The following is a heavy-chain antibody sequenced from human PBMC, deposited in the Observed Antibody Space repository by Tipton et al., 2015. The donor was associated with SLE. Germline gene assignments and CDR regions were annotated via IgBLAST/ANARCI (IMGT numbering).Heavy chain of an antibody. Sequence: VQLVQSGAEVKKPGESLRISCKGSGYSFTSYWISWVRQMPGKGLEWMGRIDPSDSYTNYSPSFQGHVTISADKSISTAYLQWSSLKASDTAMYYCASTTVTTSGIEVLYYYYGMDVWGQGTTVTVSS. V-gene: IGHV5-10-1*01. CDR1: GYSFTSYW. J-gene: IGHJ6*02. D-gene: IGHD4-17*01. CDR3: ASTTVTTSGIEVLYYYYGMDV. CDR2: IDPSDSYT.